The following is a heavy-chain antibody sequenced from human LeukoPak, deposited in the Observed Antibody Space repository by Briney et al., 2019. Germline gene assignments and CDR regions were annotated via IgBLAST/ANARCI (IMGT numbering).Heavy chain of an antibody. CDR1: GFTFTAYT. V-gene: IGHV3-21*01. D-gene: IGHD1-14*01. CDR3: AKEGNLIYDYFDY. J-gene: IGHJ4*02. CDR2: ISGSTTDI. Sequence: GGSLRLSCAASGFTFTAYTINWVRQAPGKGLEWVSYISGSTTDIYYADSVKGRFTISRDNAKRSVYLQMNSLRAEDTAVYYCAKEGNLIYDYFDYWGQGTLVTVSS.